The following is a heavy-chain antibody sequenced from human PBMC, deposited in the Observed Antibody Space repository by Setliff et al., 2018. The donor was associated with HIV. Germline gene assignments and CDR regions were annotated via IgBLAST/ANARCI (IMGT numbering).Heavy chain of an antibody. Sequence: PGGSLRLSCAASGFTFSSYAMSWVRQAPGKGLEWVSAISGSGGSTYYADSVKGRFTISGDNSKNTLYLQMNSLRAEDTAVYYCAKDSRGWELTTSYYFDYWGQGTLVTVSS. CDR1: GFTFSSYA. CDR3: AKDSRGWELTTSYYFDY. V-gene: IGHV3-23*01. D-gene: IGHD1-26*01. J-gene: IGHJ4*02. CDR2: ISGSGGST.